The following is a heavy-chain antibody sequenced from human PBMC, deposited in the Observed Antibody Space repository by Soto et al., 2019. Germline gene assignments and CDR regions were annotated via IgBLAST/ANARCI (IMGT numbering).Heavy chain of an antibody. CDR3: ASFRIDGYKRYFEF. J-gene: IGHJ4*02. CDR2: ISFSGAT. V-gene: IGHV4-59*01. CDR1: GVSITSYF. D-gene: IGHD5-12*01. Sequence: PSENLSLTCTVPGVSITSYFWSWIRQTPGKGLDWIGSISFSGATYSNPSLKGRAALSVDTSENHLSLTLNSVTSADTAVYFCASFRIDGYKRYFEFWGQGIQVTGSS.